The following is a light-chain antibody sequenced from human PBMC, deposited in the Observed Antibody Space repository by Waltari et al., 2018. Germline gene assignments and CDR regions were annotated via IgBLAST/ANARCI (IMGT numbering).Light chain of an antibody. CDR3: QQSYSTPLT. Sequence: DIQMTQSPPSLSASVGDRVTLTCRASQSISSYLNWYQQKPGNAPKLLIYAASSLQSGVPSRFSGSGSGTDFTLTISSLQPEDFATYYCQQSYSTPLTFGGGTKVEIK. CDR1: QSISSY. CDR2: AAS. J-gene: IGKJ4*01. V-gene: IGKV1-39*01.